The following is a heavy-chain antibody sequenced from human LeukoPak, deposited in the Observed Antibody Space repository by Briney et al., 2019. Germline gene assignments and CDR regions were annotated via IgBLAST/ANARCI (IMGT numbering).Heavy chain of an antibody. D-gene: IGHD3-10*01. CDR2: IYYSGST. CDR1: GGSISSGSYY. V-gene: IGHV4-39*07. J-gene: IGHJ6*03. Sequence: SETLSLTCTVSGGSISSGSYYWGWIRQPPGKGLEWIGSIYYSGSTYYKPSLKSRVTISLDTSKNQFSLKLSSVTAADTAVYYCARLRRITMVRGVNRYYMDVWGKGTTVTVSS. CDR3: ARLRRITMVRGVNRYYMDV.